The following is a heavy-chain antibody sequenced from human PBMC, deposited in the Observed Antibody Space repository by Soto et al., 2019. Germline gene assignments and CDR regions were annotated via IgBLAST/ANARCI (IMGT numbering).Heavy chain of an antibody. CDR3: AREGRWSTVY. V-gene: IGHV4-34*01. CDR1: GGSFSGYY. D-gene: IGHD2-8*01. CDR2: INHSGST. Sequence: QVQLQQWGAGLLKPSETLSLTCAVYGGSFSGYYWSWIRQPPGKGLEWIGEINHSGSTNYNPSLTTRSTISVDTSKNQFSLTLSSVTAADTAVYCCAREGRWSTVYWGQGTLVTVSS. J-gene: IGHJ4*02.